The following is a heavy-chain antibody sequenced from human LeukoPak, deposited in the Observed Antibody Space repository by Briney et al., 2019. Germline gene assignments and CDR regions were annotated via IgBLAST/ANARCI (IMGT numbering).Heavy chain of an antibody. CDR1: GFTFSSYA. D-gene: IGHD6-6*01. J-gene: IGHJ4*02. Sequence: PGGSLRLSCAASGFTFSSYAMSWVRQAPGKGLEWVSAISGSGGSTYYADSVKGRFTISRDNSKNTLYLQMNSLKTEDTAVYYCTTEGVAARVDDYWGQGTLVTVSS. CDR2: ISGSGGST. CDR3: TTEGVAARVDDY. V-gene: IGHV3-23*01.